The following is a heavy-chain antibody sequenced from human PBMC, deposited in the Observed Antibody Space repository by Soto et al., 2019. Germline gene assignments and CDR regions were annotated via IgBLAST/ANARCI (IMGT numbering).Heavy chain of an antibody. Sequence: SETLSLTCTVSGGAISSYYWSWIRQPPGKGLEWIGYMYYGGRTNYNPSLKSRVTISVDTSKMQVSLKLSSVTAADTAVYFCASGKPSPLIVRSSRGPWFDHWGQGNLVTGS. V-gene: IGHV4-59*08. CDR3: ASGKPSPLIVRSSRGPWFDH. CDR2: MYYGGRT. D-gene: IGHD2-15*01. CDR1: GGAISSYY. J-gene: IGHJ5*02.